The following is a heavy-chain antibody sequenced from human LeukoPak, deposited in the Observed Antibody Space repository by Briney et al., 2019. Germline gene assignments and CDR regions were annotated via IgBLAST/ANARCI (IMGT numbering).Heavy chain of an antibody. Sequence: GGSLRLSCAVSGFTVSDNYMSWVRQAPGKGLEWVSAISGSGGSTYYADSVKGRFTISRDNSKNTLYLQMNSLRAEDTAVYYCANEPERWLQLGAFDVWGQGTMVTVSS. D-gene: IGHD5-24*01. CDR1: GFTVSDNY. V-gene: IGHV3-23*01. CDR3: ANEPERWLQLGAFDV. CDR2: ISGSGGST. J-gene: IGHJ3*01.